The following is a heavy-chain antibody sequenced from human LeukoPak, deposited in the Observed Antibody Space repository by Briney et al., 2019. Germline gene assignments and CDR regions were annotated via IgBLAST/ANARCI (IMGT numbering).Heavy chain of an antibody. J-gene: IGHJ4*02. D-gene: IGHD6-6*01. CDR3: ARSEQLVRYFYFDY. Sequence: GASVKVSCKASGYAFTSYYMHWVRQAPGQGLEWRGIINPSGGGTSYAQKFQGRVTMTRDMSTSTVYMELSSLRSEDTAVYYCARSEQLVRYFYFDYWGQGTLVTVSS. CDR1: GYAFTSYY. V-gene: IGHV1-46*01. CDR2: INPSGGGT.